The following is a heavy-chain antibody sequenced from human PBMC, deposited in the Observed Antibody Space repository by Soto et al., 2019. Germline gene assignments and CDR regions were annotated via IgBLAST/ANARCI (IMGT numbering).Heavy chain of an antibody. CDR3: AKNETTRPWFDP. CDR2: IYYIGTT. CDR1: GGSIRNGNYY. Sequence: QVQLQESGPGLVKASQTLSLTCTVSGGSIRNGNYYWSWIRQLPGKGLEWIGNIYYIGTTSYIPSLKSRVIISIDTSKNQFSLELPSVLAADTAVYYCAKNETTRPWFDPWGQGTLVTVSS. V-gene: IGHV4-31*03. J-gene: IGHJ5*02. D-gene: IGHD1-1*01.